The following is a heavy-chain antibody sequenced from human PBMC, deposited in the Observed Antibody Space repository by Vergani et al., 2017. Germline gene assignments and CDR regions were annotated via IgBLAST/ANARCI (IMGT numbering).Heavy chain of an antibody. CDR3: ARVMYRDETSTGYRLEGMDI. J-gene: IGHJ6*02. CDR1: GGSFNTYY. Sequence: QVQLEESGPGLVKPSETLSLTCTVSGGSFNTYYWSWIRQSPGKGLELIGYIYPTGSTNYNPSLNSRVTMSVDTSKNQFSLKLRSVPAADAAVYFCARVMYRDETSTGYRLEGMDIWGQGTTVTISS. CDR2: IYPTGST. D-gene: IGHD3-9*01. V-gene: IGHV4-59*13.